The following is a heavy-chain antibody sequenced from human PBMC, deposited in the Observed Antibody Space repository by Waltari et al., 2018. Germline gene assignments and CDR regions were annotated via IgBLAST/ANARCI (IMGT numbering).Heavy chain of an antibody. J-gene: IGHJ4*02. V-gene: IGHV4-39*07. CDR2: IYYSGST. Sequence: QLQLQESGPGLVKPSETLSLTCTVSGGSISSSSYYWAWIRQPPGKGLEWIGSIYYSGSTYYNPSLKSRVTISVDTSKNQFSLKLSSVTAADTAVYYCARRRSIAARPYFDYWGQGTLVTVSS. CDR1: GGSISSSSYY. CDR3: ARRRSIAARPYFDY. D-gene: IGHD6-6*01.